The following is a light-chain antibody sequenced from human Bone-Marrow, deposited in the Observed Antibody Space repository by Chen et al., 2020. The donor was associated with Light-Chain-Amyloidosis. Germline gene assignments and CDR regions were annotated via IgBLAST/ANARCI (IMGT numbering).Light chain of an antibody. J-gene: IGLJ2*01. V-gene: IGLV1-44*01. CDR1: TSNIGTYT. CDR3: AAWDDSLNGVV. Sequence: QSVLTQPPSTSGTPGQRVTISCSGSTSNIGTYTVNWYRQVPGTAPRLLIQSDNQRPSWVHDRISGSKSGPSASLAISWLQSEDVADDYCAAWDDSLNGVVFGGRTKLTVL. CDR2: SDN.